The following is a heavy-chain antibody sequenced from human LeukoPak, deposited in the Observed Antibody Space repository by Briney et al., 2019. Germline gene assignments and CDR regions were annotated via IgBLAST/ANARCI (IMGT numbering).Heavy chain of an antibody. V-gene: IGHV4-39*01. CDR1: GGSISSSSYY. CDR3: ARRDITYYDILTGYWVY. CDR2: IYYSGSA. Sequence: SETLSLTCTVSGGSISSSSYYWGWIRQPPGKGLEWIGSIYYSGSAYYNPSLKSRVTISVDTSKNQFSLKLSSVTAADTAVYYCARRDITYYDILTGYWVYWGQGTLVTVSS. D-gene: IGHD3-9*01. J-gene: IGHJ4*02.